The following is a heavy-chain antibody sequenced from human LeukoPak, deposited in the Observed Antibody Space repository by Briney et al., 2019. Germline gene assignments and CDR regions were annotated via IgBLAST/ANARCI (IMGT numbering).Heavy chain of an antibody. J-gene: IGHJ4*02. V-gene: IGHV3-30*02. CDR1: GFTFSSYG. Sequence: GGSLRLSCAASGFTFSSYGMHWVRQAPGKGLEWVAFIRYDGSNKYYADSVKGRFTISRDNAKNSLYLQMNSLRAEDTAVYYCARSSQARLWDDYWGQGTLVTVSS. CDR2: IRYDGSNK. CDR3: ARSSQARLWDDY. D-gene: IGHD5-18*01.